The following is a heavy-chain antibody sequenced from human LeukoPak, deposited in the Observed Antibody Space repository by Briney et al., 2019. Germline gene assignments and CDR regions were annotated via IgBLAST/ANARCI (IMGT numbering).Heavy chain of an antibody. V-gene: IGHV1-8*01. J-gene: IGHJ6*02. Sequence: GASVKVSCKASGYTFTSYDINWVRQATGQGLEWMGWMNPNSGNTGYAQKFQGRVTMTRNTSISTAYMELSSLRSEDTAVYYCARRSHYDFWSVHIHWYYYYGMDVWGQGTTVTVSS. CDR3: ARRSHYDFWSVHIHWYYYYGMDV. CDR2: MNPNSGNT. D-gene: IGHD3-3*01. CDR1: GYTFTSYD.